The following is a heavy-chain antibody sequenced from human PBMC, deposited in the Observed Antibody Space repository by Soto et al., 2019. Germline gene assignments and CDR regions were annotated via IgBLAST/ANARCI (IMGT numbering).Heavy chain of an antibody. V-gene: IGHV1-46*01. CDR1: GYTFTSYY. CDR3: ARDSGRRIIYSRGSGGYWFDP. CDR2: INPSGGST. Sequence: ASVKVSCKASGYTFTSYYMHWVRQAPGQGLEWMGIINPSGGSTSYAQKFQGRVTMTRDTSTSTVYMELSSLRSEDTAVYYCARDSGRRIIYSRGSGGYWFDPWGQGTLVTVS. J-gene: IGHJ5*02. D-gene: IGHD6-19*01.